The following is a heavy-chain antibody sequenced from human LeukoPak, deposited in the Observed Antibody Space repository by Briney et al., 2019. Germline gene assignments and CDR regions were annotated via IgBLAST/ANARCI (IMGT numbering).Heavy chain of an antibody. V-gene: IGHV3-9*01. J-gene: IGHJ4*02. CDR2: ISWNSGSI. CDR1: GFTFDDYA. CDR3: AKDLFSYYGSGSPDY. Sequence: GGSLRPSCAASGFTFDDYAMHWVRQAPGKGLEWVSGISWNSGSIGYADSVKGRFTISRDNAKNSLYLQMNSLRAEDTALYYCAKDLFSYYGSGSPDYWGQGTLVTVSS. D-gene: IGHD3-10*01.